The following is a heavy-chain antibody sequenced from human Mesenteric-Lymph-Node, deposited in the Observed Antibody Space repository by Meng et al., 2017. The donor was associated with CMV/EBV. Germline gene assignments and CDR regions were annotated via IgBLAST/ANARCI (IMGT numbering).Heavy chain of an antibody. Sequence: GGSLRLSCAASGFTFSAYEMNWVRQAPGKGLEWVSAFYSDYSTSYADSVKGRFTISRDNSKNTLYLQMNSLRAEDTAMYYCASGPSLQLVPLWGQGTLVTVSS. CDR2: FYSDYST. V-gene: IGHV3-53*01. J-gene: IGHJ4*02. CDR3: ASGPSLQLVPL. D-gene: IGHD6-6*01. CDR1: GFTFSAYE.